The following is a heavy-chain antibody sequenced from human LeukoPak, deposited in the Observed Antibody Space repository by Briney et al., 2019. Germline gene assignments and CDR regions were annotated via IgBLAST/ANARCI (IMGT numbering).Heavy chain of an antibody. CDR3: AREIVVVVAATRGEDY. CDR1: GFTFSSYA. J-gene: IGHJ4*02. D-gene: IGHD2-15*01. CDR2: ISYDGSNK. V-gene: IGHV3-30-3*01. Sequence: GGSLRLSCAASGFTFSSYAMHWVRQAPGKGLEWVAVISYDGSNKYYADSVKGRFTISRDNSKNTLYLQMSSLRAEDTAVYYCAREIVVVVAATRGEDYWGQGTLVTVSS.